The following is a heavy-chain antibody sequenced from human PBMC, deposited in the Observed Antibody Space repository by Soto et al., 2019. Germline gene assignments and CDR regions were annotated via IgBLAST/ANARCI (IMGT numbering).Heavy chain of an antibody. CDR3: ARDFEGACPNGGCSS. D-gene: IGHD2-8*01. V-gene: IGHV1-69*08. CDR2: IIPILGIA. J-gene: IGHJ5*02. CDR1: GGTFSSYT. Sequence: QVQLVQSGAEVTKPGSSVKVSCKASGGTFSSYTISWVRQAPGQGLEWMGRIIPILGIANYAQKFQGRVTITADKSTSTAYMELSSLRSEDTAVYYRARDFEGACPNGGCSSWGQGTLVTVSS.